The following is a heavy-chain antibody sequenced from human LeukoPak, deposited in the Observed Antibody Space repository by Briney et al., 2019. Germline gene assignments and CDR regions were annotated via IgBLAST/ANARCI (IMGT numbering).Heavy chain of an antibody. CDR1: GGSISSYY. D-gene: IGHD6-19*01. CDR2: IYTSGST. J-gene: IGHJ4*02. V-gene: IGHV4-4*07. CDR3: ARGRSSGWYVVVDY. Sequence: SETLSLTCTASGGSISSYYWSWIRQPAGKGLEWIGRIYTSGSTNYNPSPKSRVTMSVDTSKNQFSLKLSTVTAADTAVYYCARGRSSGWYVVVDYWGQGTLVTVSS.